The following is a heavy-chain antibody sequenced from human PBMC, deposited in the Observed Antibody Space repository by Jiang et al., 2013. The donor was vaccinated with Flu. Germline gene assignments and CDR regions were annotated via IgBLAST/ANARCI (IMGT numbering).Heavy chain of an antibody. CDR3: ARVGTQEDTMIVVDAQLGYYYGMDV. CDR2: IYHSGST. J-gene: IGHJ6*02. Sequence: GLVKPSGTLSLTCAVSGGSISSSNWWSWVRQPPGKGLEWIGEIYHSGSTNYNPSLKSRVTISVDKSKNQFSLKLSSVTAADTAVYYCARVGTQEDTMIVVDAQLGYYYGMDVWGQGTTVTVSS. D-gene: IGHD3-22*01. CDR1: GGSISSSNW. V-gene: IGHV4-4*02.